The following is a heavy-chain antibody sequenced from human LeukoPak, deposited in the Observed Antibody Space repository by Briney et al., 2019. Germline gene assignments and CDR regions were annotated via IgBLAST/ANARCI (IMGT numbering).Heavy chain of an antibody. Sequence: GGSLRLSCAASGFTFSSYSMNWVRQAPGKGLEWVSSISSSSSYIYYADSVKGRFTISRDNAKNSLYLQMNSLRAEDTAVYYCARASRGSYDFWSGPQGPAKAIDYWGQGTLVTVSS. D-gene: IGHD3-3*01. CDR2: ISSSSSYI. CDR3: ARASRGSYDFWSGPQGPAKAIDY. J-gene: IGHJ4*02. V-gene: IGHV3-21*01. CDR1: GFTFSSYS.